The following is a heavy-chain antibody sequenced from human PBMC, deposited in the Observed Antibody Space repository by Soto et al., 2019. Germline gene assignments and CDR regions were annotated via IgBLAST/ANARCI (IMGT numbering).Heavy chain of an antibody. D-gene: IGHD5-12*01. V-gene: IGHV4-39*01. Sequence: QLQLQESGPGLVKPSETLSLTCTVSGGSISSSSYYWGWIRQPPGKGLEWIGSIYYSGNTFYNPSLKSRVTISVDTSKNQFSLRPSSVTAADTAVFYCARVNILATRLDSWGQGTLVTVSS. CDR3: ARVNILATRLDS. J-gene: IGHJ4*02. CDR1: GGSISSSSYY. CDR2: IYYSGNT.